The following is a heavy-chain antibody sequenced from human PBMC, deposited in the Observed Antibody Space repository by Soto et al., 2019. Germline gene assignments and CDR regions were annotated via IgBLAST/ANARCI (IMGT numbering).Heavy chain of an antibody. J-gene: IGHJ4*02. CDR3: AKVPGYDYVWGTYYYFDY. Sequence: PGGSLRLSCAASGFTFTNYAMSWVRQAPGKGLEWVSPISGGGSSTYYADSVKGRFTISRDNSKNTLYLQMNSLRAEDTAVYYCAKVPGYDYVWGTYYYFDYWGLGALVTVSS. CDR1: GFTFTNYA. V-gene: IGHV3-23*01. CDR2: ISGGGSST. D-gene: IGHD3-16*01.